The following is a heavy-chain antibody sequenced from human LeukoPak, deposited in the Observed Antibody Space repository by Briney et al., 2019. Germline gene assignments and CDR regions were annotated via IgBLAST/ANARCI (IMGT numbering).Heavy chain of an antibody. V-gene: IGHV1-18*01. CDR3: AKAAVDYYYYMDV. J-gene: IGHJ6*03. D-gene: IGHD6-13*01. CDR1: GYTFTNYG. Sequence: GASVKVSCKASGYTFTNYGISWVRQAPGQGLEWMGWISVYNDNINYAQKLQGRVTMTTDTSTSTVYMELRSLRSDDTAVYYCAKAAVDYYYYMDVWGKGTTVTVSS. CDR2: ISVYNDNI.